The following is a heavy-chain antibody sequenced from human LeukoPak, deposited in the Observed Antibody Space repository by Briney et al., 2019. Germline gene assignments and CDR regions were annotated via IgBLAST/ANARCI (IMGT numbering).Heavy chain of an antibody. V-gene: IGHV3-23*01. D-gene: IGHD3-22*01. CDR3: ASWSHYDSGGDY. CDR2: ISSSGGST. CDR1: GFTFSSYW. Sequence: GSLRLSCAASGFTFSSYWMSWVRQAPGKGLEWVSTISSSGGSTYYADSVKGRFTISRDNSRNTLYLQMNSLRAEDTAVYYCASWSHYDSGGDYWGQGTLVTVSS. J-gene: IGHJ4*02.